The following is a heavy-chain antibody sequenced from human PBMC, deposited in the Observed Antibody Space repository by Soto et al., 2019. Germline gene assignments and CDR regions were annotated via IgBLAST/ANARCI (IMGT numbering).Heavy chain of an antibody. Sequence: EAQLGESGGDLVQPGGSLRLSCAASGFTLNRDWTSWVRQAPGKGLEWVASITDDGTGKFYVDSVKGRFTISRDDAKNSLYLQMISLRAEDTAVYYCAGISRGHWGQGTLVTVSS. D-gene: IGHD2-15*01. CDR3: AGISRGH. V-gene: IGHV3-7*01. CDR1: GFTLNRDW. J-gene: IGHJ4*02. CDR2: ITDDGTGK.